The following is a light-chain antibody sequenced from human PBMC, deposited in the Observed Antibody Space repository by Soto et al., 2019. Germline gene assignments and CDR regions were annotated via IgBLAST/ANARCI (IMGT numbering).Light chain of an antibody. CDR1: HSVSTW. V-gene: IGKV1-5*03. CDR3: QQYNTYPTWT. CDR2: KAS. J-gene: IGKJ1*01. Sequence: DIQMTQSPSTLSASVGDIVTITCRASHSVSTWLAWYQQKPGKAPRLLIHKASTLESGVPSRFSGSGFGTEFTLTISSLPPDDFATYYCQQYNTYPTWTFGQGTKVEIK.